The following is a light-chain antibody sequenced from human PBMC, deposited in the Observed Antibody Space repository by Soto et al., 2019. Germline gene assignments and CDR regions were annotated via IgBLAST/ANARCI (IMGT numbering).Light chain of an antibody. CDR2: DVS. V-gene: IGKV3-20*01. Sequence: EIVLSQYPGTLSLSPGERATLSCRSSQSVSSNYLAWYQQKPDQAPRLVIYDVSGRATGIPDRFSGSGSGTDFTLTISRLEPEDFAVYYCQQYGSSPTFGQGTKVEIK. J-gene: IGKJ1*01. CDR3: QQYGSSPT. CDR1: QSVSSNY.